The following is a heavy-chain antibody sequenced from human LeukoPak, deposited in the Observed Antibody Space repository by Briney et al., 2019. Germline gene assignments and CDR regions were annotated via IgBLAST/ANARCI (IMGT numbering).Heavy chain of an antibody. Sequence: GGSLRLSCAASGFTFSSYSMNWVRQAPGKGLEWVSSISSSSSYIYYADSVKGRFTISRDNAKNSLYLQMNSLRAEDTAVYYCARDVPDCSSTSCYTGDVWGQGTTVTVSS. CDR3: ARDVPDCSSTSCYTGDV. J-gene: IGHJ6*02. D-gene: IGHD2-2*02. CDR2: ISSSSSYI. V-gene: IGHV3-21*01. CDR1: GFTFSSYS.